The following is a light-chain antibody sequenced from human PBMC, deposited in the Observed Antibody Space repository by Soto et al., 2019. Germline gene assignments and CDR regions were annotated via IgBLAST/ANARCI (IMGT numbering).Light chain of an antibody. CDR3: TSFKTGDTWV. V-gene: IGLV2-14*01. CDR1: SSDVGDYNF. CDR2: EVS. Sequence: QSALTQPASVSGSPGQSITISCTGSSSDVGDYNFVSWFQQYPDKAPKLLIHEVSKRPSGVSNRFSGSKSGNTASLTIFGLQAEDEADYYCTSFKTGDTWVFGGGTQLTVL. J-gene: IGLJ3*02.